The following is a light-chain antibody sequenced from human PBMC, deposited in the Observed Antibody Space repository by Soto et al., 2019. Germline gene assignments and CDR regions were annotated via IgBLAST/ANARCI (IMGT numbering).Light chain of an antibody. Sequence: DIQMTQPPSTLSASVGDRVIITCRASQGISSWLAWYQQKPGKAPKLLIYDAAGLESGVPSRFSGSGSGTEFTLTISSLQPEDFATYYCLQHNSFPPTFGQGTKVDI. CDR1: QGISSW. CDR2: DAA. V-gene: IGKV1-5*01. J-gene: IGKJ1*01. CDR3: LQHNSFPPT.